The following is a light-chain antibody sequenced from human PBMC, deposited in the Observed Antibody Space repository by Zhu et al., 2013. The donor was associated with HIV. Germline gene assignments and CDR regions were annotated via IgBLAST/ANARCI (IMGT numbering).Light chain of an antibody. CDR1: QGIANA. J-gene: IGKJ3*01. CDR3: QDLNTFPFT. Sequence: AIQMTQSPSSLSASVGDRIIITCRASQGIANALGWYQQKPGKPPKLLIYDASILHTGVPSRFSGSGSGTDFTLTISGLQPEDFATYFCQDLNTFPFTFGPGTKVDVK. V-gene: IGKV1-13*02. CDR2: DAS.